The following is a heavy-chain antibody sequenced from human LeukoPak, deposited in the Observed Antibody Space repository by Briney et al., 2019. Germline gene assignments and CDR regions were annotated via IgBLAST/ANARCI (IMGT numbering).Heavy chain of an antibody. CDR3: ARGPYYYYSSGSDFDY. D-gene: IGHD3-22*01. Sequence: GGSLRLSCAASGFTFSSYSMNWVRQAPGKGLEWVSGISWNSGSIGYADSVKGRFTISRDNAKNSLYLQMNSLRAEDTAVYYCARGPYYYYSSGSDFDYWGQGTLVTVSS. CDR1: GFTFSSYS. CDR2: ISWNSGSI. J-gene: IGHJ4*02. V-gene: IGHV3-48*04.